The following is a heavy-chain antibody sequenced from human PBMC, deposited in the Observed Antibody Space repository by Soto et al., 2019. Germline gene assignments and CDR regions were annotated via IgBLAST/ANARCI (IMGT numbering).Heavy chain of an antibody. CDR1: GGSFSGYY. Sequence: SETLSLTCAVYGGSFSGYYWSWIRQPPGKGLEWIGEINHSGSTNYNPSLKSRVTISVDTSKNQFSLKLSSVTAADTAVYYCARGPWTTVTTVRFDPWGQGTLVTVSS. CDR3: ARGPWTTVTTVRFDP. J-gene: IGHJ5*02. V-gene: IGHV4-34*01. D-gene: IGHD4-4*01. CDR2: INHSGST.